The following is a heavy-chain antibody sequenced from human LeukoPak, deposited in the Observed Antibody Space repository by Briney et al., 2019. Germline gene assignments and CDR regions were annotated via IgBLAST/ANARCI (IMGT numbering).Heavy chain of an antibody. Sequence: GGSLRLSCAASGFTFSSYAMSWVRQAPGKGLEWVSAISGSGGSTYYADSVKGRFTISRDNSKNTLYLQMNSLGAEDTAVYYCAKTIFGVVTTDAFDIWGQGTMVTVSS. J-gene: IGHJ3*02. V-gene: IGHV3-23*01. D-gene: IGHD3-3*01. CDR3: AKTIFGVVTTDAFDI. CDR2: ISGSGGST. CDR1: GFTFSSYA.